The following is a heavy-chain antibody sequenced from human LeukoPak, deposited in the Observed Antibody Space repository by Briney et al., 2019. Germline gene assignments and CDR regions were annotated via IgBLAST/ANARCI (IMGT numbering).Heavy chain of an antibody. CDR2: MIPILGIA. D-gene: IGHD3-10*01. V-gene: IGHV1-69*04. Sequence: SVKVSCKASGGTFSSYAISWVRQAPGQGLEWMGRMIPILGIANYAQKFQGRVTITADKSTSTAYMELSSLRSEDTAVYYCAREGYGSGSYSPWYFDYWGQGTLVTVSS. J-gene: IGHJ4*02. CDR3: AREGYGSGSYSPWYFDY. CDR1: GGTFSSYA.